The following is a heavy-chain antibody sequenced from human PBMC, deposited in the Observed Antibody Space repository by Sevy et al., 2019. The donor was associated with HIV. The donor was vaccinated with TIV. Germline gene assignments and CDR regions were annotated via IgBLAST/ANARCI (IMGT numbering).Heavy chain of an antibody. V-gene: IGHV3-9*01. CDR3: AKDIAADLYYYYGMDV. CDR1: GFTFDDYA. Sequence: GGSLRLSCAASGFTFDDYAMHWVRQAPGKGLEWVSGISWNSGSKGYADSVKGRFTISRDNAKNSLYLQMNSLRAEYTTLYYCAKDIAADLYYYYGMDVWGQGTTVTVSS. CDR2: ISWNSGSK. J-gene: IGHJ6*02. D-gene: IGHD6-13*01.